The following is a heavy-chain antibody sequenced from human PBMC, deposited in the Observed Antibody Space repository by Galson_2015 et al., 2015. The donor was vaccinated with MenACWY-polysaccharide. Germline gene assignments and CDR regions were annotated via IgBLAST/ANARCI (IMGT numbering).Heavy chain of an antibody. V-gene: IGHV3-21*01. CDR2: ISSSSSYK. Sequence: SLRLSCAASGFTFSSYNMNWVRQAPGKGLEWVSSISSSSSYKYYADSVKGRFTISRDNAKNSLYLQMNSLRAEDTAVYYCARESLPQIYHYGMDVWGQGTTVTVSS. J-gene: IGHJ6*02. CDR1: GFTFSSYN. CDR3: ARESLPQIYHYGMDV.